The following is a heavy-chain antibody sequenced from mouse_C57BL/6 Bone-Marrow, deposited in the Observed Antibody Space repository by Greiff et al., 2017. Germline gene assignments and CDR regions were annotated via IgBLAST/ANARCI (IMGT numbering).Heavy chain of an antibody. Sequence: VQLQQSGAELVKPGASVKISCKASGYAFSSYWMNWVKQRPGKGLEWIGQIYPGDGDTNYNGKFKGKATLTADKSSSTAYMQLSSLTSEDSAVYFCARSDYGSLWYFDVWGTGTTVTVSS. V-gene: IGHV1-80*01. D-gene: IGHD2-1*01. CDR3: ARSDYGSLWYFDV. CDR2: IYPGDGDT. J-gene: IGHJ1*03. CDR1: GYAFSSYW.